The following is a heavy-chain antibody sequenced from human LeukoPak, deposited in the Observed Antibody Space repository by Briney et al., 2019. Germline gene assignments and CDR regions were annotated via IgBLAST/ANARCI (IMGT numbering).Heavy chain of an antibody. CDR2: IYYSGST. CDR1: GGSISSSSYY. D-gene: IGHD3-3*01. V-gene: IGHV4-39*07. J-gene: IGHJ5*02. Sequence: PSETLSLTCTVSGGSISSSSYYWGWIRQPPGKGLEWIGSIYYSGSTYYNPSLKSRVTISVDTSKNQFSLKLSSVTAADTAVYHCARASGVVRGSNWFDPWGQGTLVTVSS. CDR3: ARASGVVRGSNWFDP.